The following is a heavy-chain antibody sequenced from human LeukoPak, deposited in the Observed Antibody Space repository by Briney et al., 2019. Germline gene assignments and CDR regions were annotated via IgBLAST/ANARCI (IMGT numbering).Heavy chain of an antibody. CDR2: ISYSGIT. V-gene: IGHV4-59*08. Sequence: SETLSLTCTVSGGSISSDFWSWIRQPPGKGLEWIGYISYSGITNYNPSLKSRVTISVDMSKNQISLRLRSVTAADTAVYFCAGDVAAVNIPGSRLDPWGQGTLVTVSS. D-gene: IGHD6-13*01. CDR3: AGDVAAVNIPGSRLDP. CDR1: GGSISSDF. J-gene: IGHJ5*02.